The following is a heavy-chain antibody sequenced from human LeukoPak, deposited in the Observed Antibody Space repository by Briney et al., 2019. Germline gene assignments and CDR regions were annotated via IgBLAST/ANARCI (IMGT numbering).Heavy chain of an antibody. J-gene: IGHJ6*03. Sequence: SETLSLTCTVSGGSISSYYWSWIRQPPGKGLEWIGYIYYSGSTNYNPSLKSRVTISVDTSKNQFSLKLSSVTAADTVVYYCAREGGSSPAPEYYYMDVWGKGTTVTVSS. D-gene: IGHD6-13*01. V-gene: IGHV4-59*01. CDR1: GGSISSYY. CDR3: AREGGSSPAPEYYYMDV. CDR2: IYYSGST.